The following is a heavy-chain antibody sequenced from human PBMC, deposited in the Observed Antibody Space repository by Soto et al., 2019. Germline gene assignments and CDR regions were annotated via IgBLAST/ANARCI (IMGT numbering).Heavy chain of an antibody. V-gene: IGHV4-59*01. CDR2: IYYSGST. CDR1: GGSISSYY. J-gene: IGHJ6*02. D-gene: IGHD2-2*01. Sequence: QVQLQESGPGLVKPSETLSLTCTVSGGSISSYYWSWIRQPPGKGLEWIGYIYYSGSTNYNPSLKSRVTISVDTSKNQFSLKLSSVTAADTAVYYCARDREPAAPYYYYYGMDVWGQGTTVTVSS. CDR3: ARDREPAAPYYYYYGMDV.